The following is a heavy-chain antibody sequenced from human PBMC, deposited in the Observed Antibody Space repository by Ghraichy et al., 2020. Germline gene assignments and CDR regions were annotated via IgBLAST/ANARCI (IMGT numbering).Heavy chain of an antibody. CDR1: GGTFSSYA. Sequence: SVKVSCKASGGTFSSYAISWVRQAPGQGLEWMGGIIPIFGTANYAQKFQGRVTITTDESTSTAYMELSSLRSEDTAVYYCASPRQQLAGFDYWGQGTLVTVSS. V-gene: IGHV1-69*05. CDR2: IIPIFGTA. CDR3: ASPRQQLAGFDY. D-gene: IGHD6-13*01. J-gene: IGHJ4*02.